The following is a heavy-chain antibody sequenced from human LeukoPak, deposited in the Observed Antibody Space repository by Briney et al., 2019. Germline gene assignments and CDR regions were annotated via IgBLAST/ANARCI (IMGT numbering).Heavy chain of an antibody. J-gene: IGHJ4*02. V-gene: IGHV1-8*01. CDR3: AGITGTTDY. CDR1: GYTFDIYN. Sequence: ASVKVSCKASGYTFDIYNVYWVRQATGKGLEWMGWMNPRTGFAGYAQKFQDRVNMTRNTFITTAYMELTSLRSEGTAVYYCAGITGTTDYWGQGTLVTVSS. D-gene: IGHD1-7*01. CDR2: MNPRTGFA.